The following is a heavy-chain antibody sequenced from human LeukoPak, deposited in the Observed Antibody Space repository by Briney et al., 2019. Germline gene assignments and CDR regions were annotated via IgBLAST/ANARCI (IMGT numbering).Heavy chain of an antibody. CDR2: IYYSGST. J-gene: IGHJ6*02. CDR3: ARHQASSSWYSAYYYYGMDV. D-gene: IGHD6-13*01. CDR1: GGSISSYY. Sequence: SSETLSLTCTVSGGSISSYYWSWIRQPPGKGLEWIGYIYYSGSTNYNPSLKSRVTISVDTSKNQFSLKLSSVTAADTAVYYCARHQASSSWYSAYYYYGMDVWGQGTMVTVSS. V-gene: IGHV4-59*08.